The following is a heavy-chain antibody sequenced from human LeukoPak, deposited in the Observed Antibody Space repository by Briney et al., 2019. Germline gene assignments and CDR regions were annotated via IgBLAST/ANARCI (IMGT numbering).Heavy chain of an antibody. Sequence: PGGPLRLSCAASGFTFSSYAMHWVRQAPGKGLEWVAVISYDGSNKYYADSVKGRFTISRDNSKNTLYLQMNSLRAEDTAVYYCARSDLLELPHYYYGMDVWGQGTTVTVSS. CDR2: ISYDGSNK. V-gene: IGHV3-30-3*01. J-gene: IGHJ6*02. D-gene: IGHD1-26*01. CDR1: GFTFSSYA. CDR3: ARSDLLELPHYYYGMDV.